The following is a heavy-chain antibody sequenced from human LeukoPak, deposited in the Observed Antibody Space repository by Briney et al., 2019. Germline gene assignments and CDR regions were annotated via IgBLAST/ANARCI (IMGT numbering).Heavy chain of an antibody. V-gene: IGHV1-69*04. Sequence: SVKVSCKASGGTFSSYAISWVRQAPGQGLEWMGRIMPTLGLTNYAQKFQGRVTITADKSTSTAYMELSSLRSDDMAMYYCATVLYYGSGTFDYWGQGTLVTVSS. CDR3: ATVLYYGSGTFDY. CDR1: GGTFSSYA. D-gene: IGHD3-10*01. J-gene: IGHJ4*02. CDR2: IMPTLGLT.